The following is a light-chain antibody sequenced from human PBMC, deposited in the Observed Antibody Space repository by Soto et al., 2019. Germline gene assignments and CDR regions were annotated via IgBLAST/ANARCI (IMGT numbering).Light chain of an antibody. CDR3: QRYNDYQYV. J-gene: IGKJ2*01. Sequence: DIQMTQSPSSVSASVGDRVTITCRASQAIDSWLAWYQQKPGEAPKLLIFTGSLLHSGVPPRFSGSGSGTDFTLTISSLQPEDFATYYCQRYNDYQYVFGQGTKLDMK. CDR1: QAIDSW. CDR2: TGS. V-gene: IGKV1D-16*01.